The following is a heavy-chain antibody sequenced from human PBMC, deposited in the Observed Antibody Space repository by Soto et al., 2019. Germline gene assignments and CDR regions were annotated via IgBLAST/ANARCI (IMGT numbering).Heavy chain of an antibody. J-gene: IGHJ4*02. CDR2: ISSSGGST. CDR3: AKGGYSYHL. CDR1: GFTFSSYA. D-gene: IGHD5-18*01. Sequence: GESLKISCAASGFTFSSYAMTWVRQAPGKGLEWVSGISSSGGSTYYADSVKGRFTISRDNSKNTLHLQMNSLRAEDTAIYYCAKGGYSYHLWGQGTLVTVSS. V-gene: IGHV3-23*01.